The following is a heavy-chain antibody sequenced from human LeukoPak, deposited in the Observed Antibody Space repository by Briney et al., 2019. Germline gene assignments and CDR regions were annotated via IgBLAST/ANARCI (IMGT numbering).Heavy chain of an antibody. CDR2: IYYSGST. J-gene: IGHJ5*02. CDR3: ARSAVNQWFDP. D-gene: IGHD4-17*01. CDR1: GGSISSSSYY. Sequence: SETLSLTCTVSGGSISSSSYYWGWIRQPPGKGLEWIGSIYYSGSTYYNPSLKSRVTISVDTSNNQFSLKLSSVTAADTAVYYRARSAVNQWFDPWGQGTLVTVSS. V-gene: IGHV4-39*01.